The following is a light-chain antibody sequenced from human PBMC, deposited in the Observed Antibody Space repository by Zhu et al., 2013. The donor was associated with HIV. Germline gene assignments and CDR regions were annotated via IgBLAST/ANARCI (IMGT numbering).Light chain of an antibody. V-gene: IGKV3-20*01. Sequence: EIVLTQSPATLSLSPGERATLSCRASQRVTSSYLSWYQHKPGQPPSLLIYGASSRATGIPDRFSGSGSGTDFTLTISRLEPEDFAVYYCQQYGDSLWTFGQGTKVE. CDR1: QRVTSSY. J-gene: IGKJ1*01. CDR3: QQYGDSLWT. CDR2: GAS.